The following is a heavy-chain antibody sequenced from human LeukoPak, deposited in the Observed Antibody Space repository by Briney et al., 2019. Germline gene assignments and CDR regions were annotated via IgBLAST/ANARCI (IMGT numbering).Heavy chain of an antibody. CDR1: GYTFTSYY. V-gene: IGHV1-46*01. CDR2: INPSGGST. J-gene: IGHJ4*02. Sequence: ASVKVSCKASGYTFTSYYMHWVRQAPGQGLEWMGIINPSGGSTSYAQKFQGRVTMTRDMSTSTVYMELSSLRSEDTAVYYCARDPRGGAFDYWGRGTLVTVSS. CDR3: ARDPRGGAFDY. D-gene: IGHD3-16*01.